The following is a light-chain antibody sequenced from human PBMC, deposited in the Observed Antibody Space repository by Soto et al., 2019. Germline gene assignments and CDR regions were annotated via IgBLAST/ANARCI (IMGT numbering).Light chain of an antibody. CDR3: CSSTAGCTHV. CDR1: SSDIGAYNY. Sequence: QSVLTQPPSVSGSPGQSFTISCTGSSSDIGAYNYVSWFQQYPGKAPKLIISEVSKRPSGVSNRFSGSKSGTAASLTISGLQTEDEADYFCCSSTAGCTHVFGTGTKLTVL. V-gene: IGLV2-14*01. J-gene: IGLJ1*01. CDR2: EVS.